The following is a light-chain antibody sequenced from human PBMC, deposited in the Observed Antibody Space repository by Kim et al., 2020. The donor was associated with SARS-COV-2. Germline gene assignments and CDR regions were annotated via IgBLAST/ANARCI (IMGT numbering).Light chain of an antibody. CDR1: QGINSN. CDR2: NAF. J-gene: IGKJ4*01. CDR3: QQHHSFPLA. Sequence: ASAGVKGTNTCRASQGINSNFAWYQQRPRKPPNLLIYNAFNLHSGVPARFSGSGSGTDFTLPLNSLQPEDFATYLCQQHHSFPLAFGGGTKVDIK. V-gene: IGKV1-9*01.